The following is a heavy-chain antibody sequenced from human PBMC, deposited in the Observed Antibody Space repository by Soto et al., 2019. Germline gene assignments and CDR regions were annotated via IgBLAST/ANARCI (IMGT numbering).Heavy chain of an antibody. CDR2: IYYSGST. J-gene: IGHJ6*02. Sequence: PSATLSLTCTVSGGSISSSSYYWGWIRQPPGKGLEWIGTIYYSGSTYYNPSLKSRVTISVDTSKNQFSLKLNSVTAADTAVYYCARHYSNYVAYYYAMDVWGQGTTVTVSS. CDR3: ARHYSNYVAYYYAMDV. CDR1: GGSISSSSYY. D-gene: IGHD4-4*01. V-gene: IGHV4-39*01.